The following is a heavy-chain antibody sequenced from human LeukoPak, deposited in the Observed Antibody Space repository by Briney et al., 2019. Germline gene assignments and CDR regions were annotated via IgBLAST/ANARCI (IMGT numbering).Heavy chain of an antibody. CDR2: ISSSGSPI. V-gene: IGHV3-48*03. Sequence: PGGSLRLSCAASGFTVSTYEMSWVRQAPGKGLEWVSYISSSGSPIYYADSVKGRFTISRDNSKNTLFLQMNSLRSEDTAMYYCARVQGGGYRTADYWGQGTLVTVSS. J-gene: IGHJ4*02. D-gene: IGHD6-19*01. CDR1: GFTVSTYE. CDR3: ARVQGGGYRTADY.